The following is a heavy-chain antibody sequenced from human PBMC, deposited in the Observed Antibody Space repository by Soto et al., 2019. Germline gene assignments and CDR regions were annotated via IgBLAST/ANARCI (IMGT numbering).Heavy chain of an antibody. Sequence: QERLVESGGGVVQPGRSLRLSCAVSGFTFSNYGMHWVRQAPGKGLEWIGYIYNSRSTNYNTSLKSRVTMSLDTPNNQFFMKLTSVTAADTAVYYCAREKRAGNWFDSWGQGNLVTVSS. CDR3: AREKRAGNWFDS. D-gene: IGHD3-10*01. V-gene: IGHV4-59*01. CDR1: GFTFSNYG. J-gene: IGHJ5*01. CDR2: IYNSRST.